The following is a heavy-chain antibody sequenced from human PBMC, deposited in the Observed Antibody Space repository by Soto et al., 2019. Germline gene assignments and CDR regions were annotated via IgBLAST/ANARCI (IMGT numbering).Heavy chain of an antibody. CDR2: IIPIFGTA. J-gene: IGHJ5*02. D-gene: IGHD3-3*01. CDR3: ARDEPYDFWCGLYWFDP. Sequence: QVQLVQSGAEVKKPGSSVKVSCKASGGTFSSYAISWVRQAPGQGLEWMGGIIPIFGTANYAQKFQGRVTITADESTSTAYMELSSLRSEDTAVYYCARDEPYDFWCGLYWFDPWGQGTLVTVSS. V-gene: IGHV1-69*01. CDR1: GGTFSSYA.